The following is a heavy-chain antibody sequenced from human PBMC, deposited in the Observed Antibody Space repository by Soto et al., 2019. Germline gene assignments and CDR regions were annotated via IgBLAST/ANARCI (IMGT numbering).Heavy chain of an antibody. CDR1: GYTFTSYG. V-gene: IGHV1-18*01. Sequence: QVQLVQSGAEVKKPGASVKVSCKASGYTFTSYGISWVRQAPGQGLEWMGWISAYNGNTNYAQKFQGRVTMTTDTSTSTAYMELRSLRSDDTAVYYCARESAGYCSGGSCYSGGDYWGQGTLVTVSS. CDR3: ARESAGYCSGGSCYSGGDY. J-gene: IGHJ4*02. D-gene: IGHD2-15*01. CDR2: ISAYNGNT.